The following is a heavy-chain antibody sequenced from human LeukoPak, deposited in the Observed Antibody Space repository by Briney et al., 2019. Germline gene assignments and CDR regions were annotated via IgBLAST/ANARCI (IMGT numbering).Heavy chain of an antibody. CDR2: ISGGGGST. D-gene: IGHD3-22*01. CDR3: AKDYYDSSGYFFDY. Sequence: PGGSLRLSCAASGFTFSSYAMSWVRQAPGKGLEWVSAISGGGGSTYYADSVKGRFTISRDNSKNTLYLQMNSLRAEDTAVYYCAKDYYDSSGYFFDYWGQGTLVTVSS. J-gene: IGHJ4*02. V-gene: IGHV3-23*01. CDR1: GFTFSSYA.